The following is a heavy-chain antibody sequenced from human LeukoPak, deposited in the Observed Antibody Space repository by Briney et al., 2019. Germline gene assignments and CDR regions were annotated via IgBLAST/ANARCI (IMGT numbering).Heavy chain of an antibody. Sequence: ASVKVSCKASGYTFTGYYMHWVRQAPGQGLEWMGWINPNSGGTNYAQKFQGRVTMTRDTSISTAYMELSRLRSDDTAVYYCARENSGSYLAPYYYYYYYMDVWGKGTTVTVSS. CDR3: ARENSGSYLAPYYYYYYYMDV. J-gene: IGHJ6*03. CDR2: INPNSGGT. V-gene: IGHV1-2*02. CDR1: GYTFTGYY. D-gene: IGHD1-26*01.